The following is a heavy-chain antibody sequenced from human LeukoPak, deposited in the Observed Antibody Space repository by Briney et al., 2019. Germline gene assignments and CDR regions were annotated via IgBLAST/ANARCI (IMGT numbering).Heavy chain of an antibody. J-gene: IGHJ4*02. Sequence: ASVKVSCKASGYTFTSYGISWVRPAPGQGLEWMGWISAYNGNTNYAQKLQGRVTMTTDTSTSTAYMELRSLRSDDTAVYYCARVRGYYYDSSGYSFDYWGQGTLVTVSS. V-gene: IGHV1-18*01. CDR1: GYTFTSYG. CDR3: ARVRGYYYDSSGYSFDY. CDR2: ISAYNGNT. D-gene: IGHD3-22*01.